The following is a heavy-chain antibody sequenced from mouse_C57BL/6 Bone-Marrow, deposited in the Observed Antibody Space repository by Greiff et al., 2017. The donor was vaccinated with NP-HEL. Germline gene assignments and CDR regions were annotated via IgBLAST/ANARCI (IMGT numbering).Heavy chain of an antibody. J-gene: IGHJ3*01. CDR1: GYTFTSYW. CDR3: ARETLGWFAY. CDR2: IYPSDSET. V-gene: IGHV1-61*01. Sequence: QVQLQQPGAELVRPGSSVKLSCKASGYTFTSYWMDWVKQRPGQGLEWIGNIYPSDSETHYNQKFKDKATLTVDKSSSTAYMQLSSLTSEDSAVCYCARETLGWFAYWGQGTLVTVSA.